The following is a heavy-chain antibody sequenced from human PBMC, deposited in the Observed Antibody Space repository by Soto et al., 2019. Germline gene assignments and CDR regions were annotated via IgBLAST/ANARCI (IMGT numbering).Heavy chain of an antibody. Sequence: EVQLVESGGGLVQPGGSLRLSCAASGFTFSSYSMNWVRQAPGKGLEWLSYISSTSSTIYYADSVEGRFTISRDNAKNSLFLHMNNLRDEDTAFYYCATITGGHDSDSSGFHSVDYWGQGTVVTVSS. J-gene: IGHJ4*02. CDR2: ISSTSSTI. CDR1: GFTFSSYS. D-gene: IGHD3-22*01. V-gene: IGHV3-48*02. CDR3: ATITGGHDSDSSGFHSVDY.